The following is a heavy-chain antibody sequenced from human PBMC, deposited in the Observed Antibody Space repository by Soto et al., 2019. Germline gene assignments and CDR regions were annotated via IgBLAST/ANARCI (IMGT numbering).Heavy chain of an antibody. CDR2: VSGSGATT. Sequence: GGSLRLSCAASGFTYNTHAMSWVRQAPGKGLEWVAAVSGSGATTYYADSVKGRFTISRDNSKNTLYLQMNSLRAEDTAVYYCARDRSYYDSSGSYSPPYWGQGTLVTVSS. J-gene: IGHJ4*02. D-gene: IGHD3-22*01. CDR1: GFTYNTHA. CDR3: ARDRSYYDSSGSYSPPY. V-gene: IGHV3-23*01.